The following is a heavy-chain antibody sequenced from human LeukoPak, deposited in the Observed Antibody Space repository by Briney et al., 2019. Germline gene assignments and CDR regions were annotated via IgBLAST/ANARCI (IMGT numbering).Heavy chain of an antibody. D-gene: IGHD2/OR15-2a*01. CDR3: AKNRPGGSDY. J-gene: IGHJ4*02. CDR2: FSGSGGGT. V-gene: IGHV3-23*01. CDR1: GFTFGSYA. Sequence: GGSVRLSCAASGFTFGSYAMNWVGQVPGKGLEWVSAFSGSGGGTYYADSVKGRFTITRDNSKNTLYLQMSSPRAEDTAVYYCAKNRPGGSDYWGQGTLVTVAS.